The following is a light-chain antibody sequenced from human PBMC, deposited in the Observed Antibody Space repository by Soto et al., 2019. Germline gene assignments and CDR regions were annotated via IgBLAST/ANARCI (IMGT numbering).Light chain of an antibody. J-gene: IGKJ1*01. Sequence: DIQMTQSPSTLSASVGDRVTITCRASQSISSWLAWYQQKPGKAPKLLIYKASSLESGVPSRFSGSGSGTEFPLTISSLQPDDFATYYCQQYNSYGTFGKGTKVEIK. CDR1: QSISSW. V-gene: IGKV1-5*03. CDR3: QQYNSYGT. CDR2: KAS.